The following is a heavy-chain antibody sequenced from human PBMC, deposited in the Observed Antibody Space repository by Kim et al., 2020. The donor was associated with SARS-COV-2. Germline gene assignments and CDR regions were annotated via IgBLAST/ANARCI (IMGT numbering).Heavy chain of an antibody. Sequence: SSGTTIYYDESVKGRLNISRDNAKNSLYPQMNSLRVEDTAVYYCATSMAIWGQGTMVTVSS. CDR2: SSGTTI. J-gene: IGHJ3*02. CDR3: ATSMAI. D-gene: IGHD2-8*01. V-gene: IGHV3-48*03.